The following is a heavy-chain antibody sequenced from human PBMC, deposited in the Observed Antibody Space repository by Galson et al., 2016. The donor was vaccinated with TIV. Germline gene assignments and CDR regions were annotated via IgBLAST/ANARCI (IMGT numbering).Heavy chain of an antibody. J-gene: IGHJ3*01. V-gene: IGHV3-69-1*02. CDR3: ARVATFVDAFDL. D-gene: IGHD5-12*01. Sequence: SLRLSCAASGFVFGDFAMTWVRQVPGKGLEWISYISPSGTIYYADSVKGRFTISRDNAKNSLFLQMNSLRAEDTAVYFCARVATFVDAFDLWGQGTVVTVS. CDR1: GFVFGDFA. CDR2: ISPSGTI.